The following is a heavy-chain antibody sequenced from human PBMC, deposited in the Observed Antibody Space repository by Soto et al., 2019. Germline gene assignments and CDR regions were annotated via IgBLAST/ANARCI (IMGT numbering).Heavy chain of an antibody. V-gene: IGHV1-46*03. CDR3: ARGNYYYYMDV. J-gene: IGHJ6*03. CDR2: INPSGGST. Sequence: ASVKVSCKASGYTFTSYGISWVRQAPGQGLEWMGIINPSGGSTTYAQKFQARVTMTRDTSTSTVYMELSSLRSEDTAIYYCARGNYYYYMDVWGKGTTVTVSS. CDR1: GYTFTSYG.